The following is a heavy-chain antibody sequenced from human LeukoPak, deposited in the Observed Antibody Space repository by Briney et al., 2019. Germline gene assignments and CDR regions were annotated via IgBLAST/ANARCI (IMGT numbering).Heavy chain of an antibody. J-gene: IGHJ3*02. CDR2: ITSSSSYI. CDR3: ARYRFVVGATDSFDI. D-gene: IGHD1-26*01. CDR1: GFTFSSYS. V-gene: IGHV3-21*01. Sequence: PGGSLRLSCAASGFTFSSYSMSWVRQAPGKGLEWVSSITSSSSYIYYADSVKGRFTISRDNAKDSLYLQMNSLRAEHTALYYCARYRFVVGATDSFDIWGQGTMVTVSS.